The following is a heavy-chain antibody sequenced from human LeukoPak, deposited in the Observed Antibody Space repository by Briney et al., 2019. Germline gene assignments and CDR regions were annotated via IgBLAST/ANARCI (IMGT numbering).Heavy chain of an antibody. Sequence: PSETLSLTCTDSGASISRTSYNWGWIRQPPGKGLEWIGSIYFSGSTYYNPSLKSRVTISVDTSKNQFSLRLSSVTAADTAVYYCASQAVVLMTYIDFWGQGTLVTVSS. D-gene: IGHD3-22*01. V-gene: IGHV4-39*01. CDR1: GASISRTSYN. CDR3: ASQAVVLMTYIDF. J-gene: IGHJ4*02. CDR2: IYFSGST.